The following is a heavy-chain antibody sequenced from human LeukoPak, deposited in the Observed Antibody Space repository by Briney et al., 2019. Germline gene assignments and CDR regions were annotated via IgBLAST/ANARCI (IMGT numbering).Heavy chain of an antibody. V-gene: IGHV4-4*02. Sequence: SETLSLTCAVSGGSISSSNWWSWVRQPPGKGLEWIGEIYHSGSTNYNPSLKSRVTISVDKSKNQFSLKLSSVTAADTAVYYCARGPDYYDSSGYPIPFDYWGQGTLVTVSS. CDR1: GGSISSSNW. CDR3: ARGPDYYDSSGYPIPFDY. CDR2: IYHSGST. J-gene: IGHJ4*02. D-gene: IGHD3-22*01.